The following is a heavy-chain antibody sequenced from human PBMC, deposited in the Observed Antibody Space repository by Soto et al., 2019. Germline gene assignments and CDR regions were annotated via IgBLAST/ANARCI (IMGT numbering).Heavy chain of an antibody. CDR3: VKERGPFNDFDI. CDR1: GFAFTNYG. J-gene: IGHJ3*02. Sequence: PGGSLRLSCAASGFAFTNYGMHWVRQSPGKGLEWVAVIWSDGNHNYYADSVKGRFTISRDNFKNTLSLQMDSLRAEDTAVYYCVKERGPFNDFDIWGQGTMVTVSS. V-gene: IGHV3-33*06. CDR2: IWSDGNHN.